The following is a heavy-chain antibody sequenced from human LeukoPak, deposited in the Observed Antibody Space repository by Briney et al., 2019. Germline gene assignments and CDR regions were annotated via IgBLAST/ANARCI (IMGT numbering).Heavy chain of an antibody. CDR2: FYTSGNT. J-gene: IGHJ5*02. V-gene: IGHV4-4*07. Sequence: SETLSLTCTVSGGSISIYYWSWVRQPAGKGLEWIGRFYTSGNTSYNPALKSRVTMSVDTSKNQFSLKLSSVTAADTAVYYCARDRTEITVRGSHNWFDPWGQGTLVTVSS. CDR1: GGSISIYY. CDR3: ARDRTEITVRGSHNWFDP. D-gene: IGHD4-11*01.